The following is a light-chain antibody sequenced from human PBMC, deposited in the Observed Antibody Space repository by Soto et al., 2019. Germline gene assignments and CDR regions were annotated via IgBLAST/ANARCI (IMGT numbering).Light chain of an antibody. CDR2: GAS. CDR1: QSVSSN. J-gene: IGKJ5*01. V-gene: IGKV3-15*01. Sequence: EIVMTQSPATLSVSPGERATLSCRASQSVSSNLAWYQQKPGQAPRLLIYGASTRATGIPARFSGSGSGTKFTLTFSSLQSEDFAVYYCQQYNNWPRITFGQGTRLEIK. CDR3: QQYNNWPRIT.